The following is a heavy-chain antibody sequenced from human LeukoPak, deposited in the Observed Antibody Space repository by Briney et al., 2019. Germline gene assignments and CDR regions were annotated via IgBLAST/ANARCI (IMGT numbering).Heavy chain of an antibody. J-gene: IGHJ4*02. D-gene: IGHD1-26*01. CDR2: INHSGTT. Sequence: SETLSLTCTIYGGPFNGYYWSWIRQPPGKGLEWIGEINHSGTTNYNPSLESRVTISVDTSKNQFSLKLSSMTAADTAVYYCARGGSYPASNDYWGQGTLVTVSS. CDR1: GGPFNGYY. V-gene: IGHV4-34*01. CDR3: ARGGSYPASNDY.